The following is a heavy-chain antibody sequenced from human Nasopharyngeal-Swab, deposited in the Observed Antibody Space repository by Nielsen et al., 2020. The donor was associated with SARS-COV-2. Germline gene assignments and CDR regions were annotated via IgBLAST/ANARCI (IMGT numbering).Heavy chain of an antibody. CDR3: ARDRGDGYNLYYFDY. D-gene: IGHD5-24*01. CDR1: GFTFSSYG. Sequence: GESLKISCAASGFTFSSYGMHWVRQAPGKGLEWVAVISYDGSNKYYADSVMGRFTISRDNSKNTLYLQMNSLRAEDTAVYYCARDRGDGYNLYYFDYWGQGTLVTVSS. CDR2: ISYDGSNK. J-gene: IGHJ4*02. V-gene: IGHV3-30*03.